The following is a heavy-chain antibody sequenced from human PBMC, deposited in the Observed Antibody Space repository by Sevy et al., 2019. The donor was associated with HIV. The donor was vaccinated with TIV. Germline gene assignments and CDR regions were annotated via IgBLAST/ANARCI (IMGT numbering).Heavy chain of an antibody. J-gene: IGHJ3*02. V-gene: IGHV4-39*01. CDR2: IPDTGST. Sequence: SETLSLTCTVSGGSITRSNYYWGWIRQPPGKGLEWVGSIPDTGSTYYNPSIKSRVTIYRDTSKNQFSLKLNSVTVADTTIYYCAGGAIAVAGRDAFDIWGQGTLVTVS. CDR1: GGSITRSNYY. D-gene: IGHD6-19*01. CDR3: AGGAIAVAGRDAFDI.